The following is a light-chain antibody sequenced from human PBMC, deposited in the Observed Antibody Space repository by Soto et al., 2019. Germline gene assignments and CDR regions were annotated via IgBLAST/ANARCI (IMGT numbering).Light chain of an antibody. J-gene: IGLJ2*01. Sequence: QSALTQPASVSGSPGQSITISCTGTSSDVGDYNYVSWYQQHPGKAPRLMIYDVSTRPSGISDRFSGSKSGNTASLTISGLQAEDAADYYCNSYSSSSTLVIFGGGTQLTVL. V-gene: IGLV2-14*01. CDR2: DVS. CDR3: NSYSSSSTLVI. CDR1: SSDVGDYNY.